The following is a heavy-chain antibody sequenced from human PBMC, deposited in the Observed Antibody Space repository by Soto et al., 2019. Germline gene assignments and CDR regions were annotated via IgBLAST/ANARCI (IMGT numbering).Heavy chain of an antibody. Sequence: RASVKVSCKASGYSFTTYGISWVRQAPGQGLEYMGWISVYNGDTNYAQKLQGRVTMTTDTSTSTAYMELRSLRSDDTAIYYCARDRRDSVADRRSFDVWGQGTMVTVSS. CDR2: ISVYNGDT. J-gene: IGHJ3*01. D-gene: IGHD1-26*01. V-gene: IGHV1-18*01. CDR3: ARDRRDSVADRRSFDV. CDR1: GYSFTTYG.